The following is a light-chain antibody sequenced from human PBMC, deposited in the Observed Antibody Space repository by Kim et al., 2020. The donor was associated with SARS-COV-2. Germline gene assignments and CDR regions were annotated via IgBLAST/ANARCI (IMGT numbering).Light chain of an antibody. V-gene: IGKV1-5*03. CDR1: QNVNSW. Sequence: SASVGDRVNIPCRASQNVNSWLAWYQQRPGNAPKLLIYRTSILEIGVPSRFIGSGSGTEYTLTIDGLQPDDFATYYCQHYNHFPWTFGQGTKLEI. J-gene: IGKJ2*02. CDR3: QHYNHFPWT. CDR2: RTS.